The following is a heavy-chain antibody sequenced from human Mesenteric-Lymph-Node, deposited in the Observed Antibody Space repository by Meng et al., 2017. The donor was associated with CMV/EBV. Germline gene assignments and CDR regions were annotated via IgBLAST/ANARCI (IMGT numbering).Heavy chain of an antibody. V-gene: IGHV1-2*02. CDR3: AIRYCSSTSCYTYDAFDI. J-gene: IGHJ3*02. D-gene: IGHD2-2*02. Sequence: ASVKVSCKGSGYTFTGYYLHWVRQASSQGLEWMGWINPNTGGTNYAKKFQGRVTMTRDTSINTAYMELSSLRSDDTAVYYCAIRYCSSTSCYTYDAFDIWGQGTMVTVSS. CDR1: GYTFTGYY. CDR2: INPNTGGT.